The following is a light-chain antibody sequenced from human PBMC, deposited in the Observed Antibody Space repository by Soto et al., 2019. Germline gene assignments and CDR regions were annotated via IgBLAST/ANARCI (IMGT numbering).Light chain of an antibody. CDR3: CSYAGSYTLV. J-gene: IGLJ2*01. CDR1: SSDVGGYHY. V-gene: IGLV2-11*01. Sequence: QSALTQPRSVSGSPGQSVTLSCTGTSSDVGGYHYVSWYQHHPGKAPKILIYDVNKRPSGVPDRFSGSKSGNTASLIISGLQTEDEADDYCCSYAGSYTLVFGGGTKVTVL. CDR2: DVN.